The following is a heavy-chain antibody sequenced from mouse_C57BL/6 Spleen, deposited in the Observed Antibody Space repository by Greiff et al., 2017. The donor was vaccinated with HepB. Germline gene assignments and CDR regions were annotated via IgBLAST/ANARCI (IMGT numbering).Heavy chain of an antibody. CDR1: GFTFSSYV. CDR2: ISSGGSYT. Sequence: EVKLMESGGDLVKPGGSLKLSCAASGFTFSSYVMSWVRQTPDKRLEWVATISSGGSYTYYPDSVKGRFTISRDNAKNTLYLQMSSLKSEDTAMYYCARPPYGSSPRFAYWGQGTLVTVSA. D-gene: IGHD1-1*01. J-gene: IGHJ3*01. CDR3: ARPPYGSSPRFAY. V-gene: IGHV5-6*01.